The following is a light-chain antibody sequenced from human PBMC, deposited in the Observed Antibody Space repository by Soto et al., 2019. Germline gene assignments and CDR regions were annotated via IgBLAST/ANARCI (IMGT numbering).Light chain of an antibody. CDR3: CSYTSSSLYV. Sequence: QSALTQPASVSGSPGQSITVSCTGTNSDIGGYEYVSWYQQYPGRAPKLIIYDVTNRPSGVSGRFSGSKFGNTASLTISSLQAEDDADYYCCSYTSSSLYVFGTGTKLTVL. J-gene: IGLJ1*01. V-gene: IGLV2-14*01. CDR2: DVT. CDR1: NSDIGGYEY.